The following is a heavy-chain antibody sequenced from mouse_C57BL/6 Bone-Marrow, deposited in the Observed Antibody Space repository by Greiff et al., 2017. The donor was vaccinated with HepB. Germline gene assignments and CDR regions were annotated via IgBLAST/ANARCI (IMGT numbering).Heavy chain of an antibody. V-gene: IGHV1-53*01. CDR2: INPSNGGT. D-gene: IGHD1-1*01. CDR1: GYTFTSYW. J-gene: IGHJ4*01. CDR3: AGYYGSSYPLYAMDY. Sequence: QVQLQQSGTVLARPGASVKMSCKTSGYTFTSYWMHWVKQRPGQGLEWIGNINPSNGGTNYNEKFKSKATLTVDKSSSTAYMQLSSLTSEDSAVYYCAGYYGSSYPLYAMDYWGQGTSVTVSS.